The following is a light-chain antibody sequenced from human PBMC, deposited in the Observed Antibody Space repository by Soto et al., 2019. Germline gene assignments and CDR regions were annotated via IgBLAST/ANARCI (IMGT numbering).Light chain of an antibody. Sequence: IQLTQSPSSLSASVGDRVTITCRASQDIAIYLAWYQQKPGEAPKLLIYAASTLYGGVPSRFSGSGSGTDFALTRTSLQAEDFATYYCQQLRMYPSTFGGGTKVEIK. CDR1: QDIAIY. J-gene: IGKJ4*01. CDR2: AAS. CDR3: QQLRMYPST. V-gene: IGKV1-9*01.